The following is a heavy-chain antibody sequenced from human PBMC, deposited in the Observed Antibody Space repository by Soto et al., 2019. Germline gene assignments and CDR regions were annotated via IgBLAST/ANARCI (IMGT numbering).Heavy chain of an antibody. D-gene: IGHD4-17*01. CDR1: GGSVTNSSYY. J-gene: IGHJ4*02. CDR3: VSQRTTVPTQAYFDY. V-gene: IGHV4-39*01. CDR2: VYYRGRS. Sequence: SSETLSLTCTVSGGSVTNSSYYWGWIRQSPGKGLEWIGSVYYRGRSYSKSSVKSRVTISVDTSKNRFSLSLNSVTASDTAVYFCVSQRTTVPTQAYFDYCGPGALVTVSS.